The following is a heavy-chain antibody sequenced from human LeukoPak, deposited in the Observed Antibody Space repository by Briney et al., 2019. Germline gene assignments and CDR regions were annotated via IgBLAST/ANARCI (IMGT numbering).Heavy chain of an antibody. D-gene: IGHD1-14*01. V-gene: IGHV4-31*03. CDR2: IYDSGTT. CDR3: ARGGDRRGFDY. Sequence: SETLSLTCTVSGDSISNGGYYWSWNRLHPGKGLEWVGYIYDSGTTYYSPALQSRVSISVDTSDNKFSLKLKSLTAADTAVYYCARGGDRRGFDYWGQGTLVTVSS. J-gene: IGHJ4*02. CDR1: GDSISNGGYY.